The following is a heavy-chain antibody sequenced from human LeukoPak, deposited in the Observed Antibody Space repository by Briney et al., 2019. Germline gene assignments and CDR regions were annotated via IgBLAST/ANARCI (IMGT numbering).Heavy chain of an antibody. J-gene: IGHJ3*02. CDR2: VSYDGDNK. CDR1: GFTFSRYA. D-gene: IGHD5-12*01. V-gene: IGHV3-30*04. CDR3: ARVVGYDLIFGGFDI. Sequence: PGGSLRLSCAASGFTFSRYAMHWVRQAPGKGLEWVAVVSYDGDNKYYADSVKGRFTISRDNSKNTLYLQMNSLRAEDTAVYYCARVVGYDLIFGGFDIWGQGTVVTVSS.